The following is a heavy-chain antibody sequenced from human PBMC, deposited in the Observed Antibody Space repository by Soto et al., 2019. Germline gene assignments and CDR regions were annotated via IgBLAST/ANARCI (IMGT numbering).Heavy chain of an antibody. CDR3: ARGFSGEYLGNSGSVFFDY. D-gene: IGHD1-26*01. V-gene: IGHV3-30-3*01. CDR2: ISYDGSNK. CDR1: GFTFSSYA. J-gene: IGHJ4*02. Sequence: QVQLVESGGGVVQPGRSLRLSCAASGFTFSSYAMHWVRQAPAKGLEWVAVISYDGSNKYYADSVKGRITISRDNSMNTPYVPMNSLGAKATAVYYSARGFSGEYLGNSGSVFFDYWGQGTLVTVSS.